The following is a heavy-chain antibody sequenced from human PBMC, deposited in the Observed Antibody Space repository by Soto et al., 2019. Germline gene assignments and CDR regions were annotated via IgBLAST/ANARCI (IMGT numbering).Heavy chain of an antibody. Sequence: QVQLQESGPGLVKPSETLSLTCTVSGGSISSYYWSWIRQPPGKGLEWIGYIYYSGSTNYNPSLKSRVTISVDTSKNQFSLKLSSMTAADTAVYYCARGIGGYPDYWGQGTLVTVSS. J-gene: IGHJ4*02. V-gene: IGHV4-59*01. CDR3: ARGIGGYPDY. D-gene: IGHD2-15*01. CDR2: IYYSGST. CDR1: GGSISSYY.